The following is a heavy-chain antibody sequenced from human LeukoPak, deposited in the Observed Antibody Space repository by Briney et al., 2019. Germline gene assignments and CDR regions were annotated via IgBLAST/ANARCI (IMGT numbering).Heavy chain of an antibody. CDR3: AKDASSGWYAYFDY. V-gene: IGHV3-30*18. Sequence: GGSLRLSCAASGFTLSSYGMHWVRQAPGKGLEWVAVISYDGSNKYYADSVKGQFTISRDNSKNTLYLQMNSLRAEDTAVYYCAKDASSGWYAYFDYWGQGTLVTVSS. J-gene: IGHJ4*02. CDR1: GFTLSSYG. CDR2: ISYDGSNK. D-gene: IGHD6-19*01.